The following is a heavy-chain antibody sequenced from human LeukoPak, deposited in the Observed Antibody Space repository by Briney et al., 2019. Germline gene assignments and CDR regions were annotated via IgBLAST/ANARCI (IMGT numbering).Heavy chain of an antibody. CDR1: GFPFSDYV. J-gene: IGHJ4*02. CDR3: AKDRWGAVASFDY. CDR2: IRYDGNNK. Sequence: GGSLRLSCAASGFPFSDYVMHWVREAPGKGLEWVSVIRYDGNNKYYADSVKGRFTISRDNSKNTLYLQMNSLESEDTAVYYCAKDRWGAVASFDYWGQGTLVTVSS. D-gene: IGHD6-19*01. V-gene: IGHV3-30*02.